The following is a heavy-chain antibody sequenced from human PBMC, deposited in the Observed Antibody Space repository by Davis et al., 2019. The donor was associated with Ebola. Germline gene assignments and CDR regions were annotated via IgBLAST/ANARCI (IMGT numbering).Heavy chain of an antibody. CDR2: IRSKAYGGTT. J-gene: IGHJ6*02. CDR3: ARFLEWLSPSGMDV. V-gene: IGHV3-49*04. Sequence: GASLKISCTASGFTFGDYAMSWVRQAPGKGLEWVGFIRSKAYGGTTEYAASVKGRFTISRDDSKSIAYLQLNSLKTEDTAVYYCARFLEWLSPSGMDVWGQGTTVTVSS. D-gene: IGHD3-3*01. CDR1: GFTFGDYA.